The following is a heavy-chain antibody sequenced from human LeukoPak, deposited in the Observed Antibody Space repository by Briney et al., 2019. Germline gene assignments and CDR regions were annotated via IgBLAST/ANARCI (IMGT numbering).Heavy chain of an antibody. J-gene: IGHJ4*02. CDR1: GFVFDDYT. CDR2: ISWDGVIA. V-gene: IGHV3-43*01. Sequence: GGSLRLSCAASGFVFDDYTMHWVRQAPGKGLEWVSLISWDGVIAHYSDSVKGRFTISRDNSKTSLYLQMNSLRTEDSALYYCAKEVSGGSYYEWVENWGQGTLVTVSS. CDR3: AKEVSGGSYYEWVEN. D-gene: IGHD3-16*01.